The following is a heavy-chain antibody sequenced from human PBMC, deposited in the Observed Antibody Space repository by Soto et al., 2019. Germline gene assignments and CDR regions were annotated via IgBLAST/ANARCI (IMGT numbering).Heavy chain of an antibody. V-gene: IGHV5-51*01. J-gene: IGHJ6*02. CDR1: GYRFTIYL. Sequence: XESLKISWQCSGYRFTIYLIGLVPPVPGKGLEWMGILYPGDSDTRYSPSFQGQVTISADKSISTAYLQWSSLKASDTAMYYCARHGTRVSYANNDYYYYGMDVWGQGTTVTVSS. D-gene: IGHD3-22*01. CDR2: LYPGDSDT. CDR3: ARHGTRVSYANNDYYYYGMDV.